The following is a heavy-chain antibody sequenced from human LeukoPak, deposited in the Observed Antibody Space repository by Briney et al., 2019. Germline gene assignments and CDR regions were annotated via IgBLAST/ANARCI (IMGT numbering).Heavy chain of an antibody. CDR2: ISAYNGNT. Sequence: ASVKVSCKASGYTFTSYGISWVRQAPGQGLEWMGWISAYNGNTNYAQKLQGRVTMTTDTSTSTAYMELRSLRSDDTAVYYCAREAWNYYYGSGSNLYYYYYMDVWGKGTTVTVSS. CDR3: AREAWNYYYGSGSNLYYYYYMDV. CDR1: GYTFTSYG. V-gene: IGHV1-18*01. J-gene: IGHJ6*03. D-gene: IGHD3-10*01.